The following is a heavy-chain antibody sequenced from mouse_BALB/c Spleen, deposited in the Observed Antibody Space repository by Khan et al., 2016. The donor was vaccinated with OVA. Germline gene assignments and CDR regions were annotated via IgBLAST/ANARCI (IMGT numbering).Heavy chain of an antibody. V-gene: IGHV5-9*03. CDR2: ISSGGDNT. Sequence: EVELVESGGGLVKPGGSLKLSCAASRFTFSSFSMSWVRQTPEKRLEWVATISSGGDNTFYSDSVKGRFTISRDNAKNNLSLQMSSLRSEDTALYYCARSNYGTFAYWGQGTLVTVSA. D-gene: IGHD2-1*01. CDR1: RFTFSSFS. J-gene: IGHJ3*01. CDR3: ARSNYGTFAY.